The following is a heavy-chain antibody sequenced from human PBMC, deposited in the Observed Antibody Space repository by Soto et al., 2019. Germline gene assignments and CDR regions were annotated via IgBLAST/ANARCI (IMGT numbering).Heavy chain of an antibody. V-gene: IGHV4-31*03. CDR2: IFYSGST. CDR1: GGSISSTGYF. J-gene: IGHJ4*02. D-gene: IGHD1-26*01. Sequence: QVQLQESGPGLVKPSQTLSLTCTVSGGSISSTGYFWTRIRQHPGKGLEWIGYIFYSGSTFHNPSLKSRVTISVDPSKNQFSLELSSVTAADTAVYYCAREAGSGDYSDYWGQGTLVTVSS. CDR3: AREAGSGDYSDY.